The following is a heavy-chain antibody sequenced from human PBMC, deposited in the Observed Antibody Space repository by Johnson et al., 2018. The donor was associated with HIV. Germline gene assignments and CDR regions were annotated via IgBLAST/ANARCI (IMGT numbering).Heavy chain of an antibody. CDR2: INSDGSDT. D-gene: IGHD3-22*01. J-gene: IGHJ3*02. Sequence: VQLVESGGGLVKPGGSLRLSCAASGFTFSNYWMSWVRQAPGKGLEWVSGINSDGSDTRYADSVKGRFTISRDNAKTTLYLQMNSLRAEDTAVYYCAREVNAFDIWGQGTVVTVSS. CDR1: GFTFSNYW. CDR3: AREVNAFDI. V-gene: IGHV3-74*01.